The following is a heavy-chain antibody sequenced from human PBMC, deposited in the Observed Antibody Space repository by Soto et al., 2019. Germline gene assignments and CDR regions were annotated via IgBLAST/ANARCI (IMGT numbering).Heavy chain of an antibody. J-gene: IGHJ4*02. CDR1: GFTFSSYG. V-gene: IGHV3-30*18. D-gene: IGHD1-1*01. CDR2: ISYVGSKK. CDR3: TKDWYNYGEFDY. Sequence: VQLVESGGGVVQPGRSLRLSCAASGFTFSSYGMHWVRPAPGKGLEWVAVISYVGSKKYYADSVKGRFTISSDNSKNTLYLQMNSLKVEDTSVYYCTKDWYNYGEFDYWGQGPLVTFSS.